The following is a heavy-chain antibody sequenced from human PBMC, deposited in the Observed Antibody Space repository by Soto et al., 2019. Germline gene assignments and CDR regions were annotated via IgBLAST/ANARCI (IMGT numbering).Heavy chain of an antibody. CDR3: AKVRGSVGEYWWGDAFDV. D-gene: IGHD3-10*01. CDR1: GFTVSYNY. Sequence: EVQLVESGGGLVQPGGSLRLSCAVSGFTVSYNYMSWVRQAPGKGPEWVSVIYRGGDTFYADSVKGRFTISRDNSKNTLHLQMDSLRPEDTAVYYCAKVRGSVGEYWWGDAFDVWGQGTVVTVSS. V-gene: IGHV3-53*04. J-gene: IGHJ3*01. CDR2: IYRGGDT.